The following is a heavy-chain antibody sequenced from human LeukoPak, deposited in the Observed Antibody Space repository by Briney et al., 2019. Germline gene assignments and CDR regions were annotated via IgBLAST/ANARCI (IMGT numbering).Heavy chain of an antibody. V-gene: IGHV3-33*01. Sequence: GGSLRLSCAGSGFTFGGYGMHWFRQTPGKGLEGVAVIAYDGSRAFYADSVKGRFTISRDNSKNKMSVQMDDLRPEDTAVYYCTRYNKGPFDYWGQGTLVTVSS. J-gene: IGHJ4*02. CDR1: GFTFGGYG. D-gene: IGHD1-14*01. CDR3: TRYNKGPFDY. CDR2: IAYDGSRA.